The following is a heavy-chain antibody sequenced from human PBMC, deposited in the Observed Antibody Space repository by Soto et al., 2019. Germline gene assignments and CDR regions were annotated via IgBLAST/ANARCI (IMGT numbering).Heavy chain of an antibody. CDR3: ARASLGSYRRRWFDP. V-gene: IGHV5-51*01. Sequence: PGEYLKISCKGSGYSFTSYWIGWVRQMPGKGLEWMGIIYPGDSDTRYSPSFQGQVTISADKSISTAYLQWSSLKASDTAMYYCARASLGSYRRRWFDPWGQGTLVTVSS. J-gene: IGHJ5*02. CDR2: IYPGDSDT. D-gene: IGHD1-26*01. CDR1: GYSFTSYW.